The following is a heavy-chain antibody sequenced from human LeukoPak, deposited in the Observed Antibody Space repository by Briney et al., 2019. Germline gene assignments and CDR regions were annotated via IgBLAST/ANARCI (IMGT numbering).Heavy chain of an antibody. D-gene: IGHD2-15*01. CDR1: GGSFSGYY. CDR2: INHSGST. J-gene: IGHJ4*02. CDR3: ARGSGVVAARTFDY. V-gene: IGHV4-34*01. Sequence: KSSETLSLTCAVYGGSFSGYYWSWIRQPPGKGLEWIGEINHSGSTNYNPSLKSRVTISVDTSKNQFSLKLSSVTAADTAVYYCARGSGVVAARTFDYWGQGNLVTVSS.